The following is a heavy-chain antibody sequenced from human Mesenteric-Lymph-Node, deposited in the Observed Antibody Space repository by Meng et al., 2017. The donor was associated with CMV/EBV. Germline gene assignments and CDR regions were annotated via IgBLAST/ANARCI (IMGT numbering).Heavy chain of an antibody. CDR2: IFSNGET. CDR3: VRDGFTMTGLDNQAALDI. Sequence: TVSNNYMSWVRQAPGKGLEWVSLIFSNGETFYADSVKGRFTISRDNSKNTLYLQMDSLGAEDTAVYFCVRDGFTMTGLDNQAALDIWGQGTMVTVSS. CDR1: TVSNNY. J-gene: IGHJ3*02. D-gene: IGHD3-22*01. V-gene: IGHV3-66*01.